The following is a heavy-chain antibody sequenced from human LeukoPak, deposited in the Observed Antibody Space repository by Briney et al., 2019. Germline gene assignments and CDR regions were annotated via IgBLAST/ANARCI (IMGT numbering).Heavy chain of an antibody. CDR2: ISSNGGST. D-gene: IGHD6-19*01. V-gene: IGHV3-64*01. CDR1: GFTFSSYA. J-gene: IGHJ3*02. CDR3: ARAAGMNAFDI. Sequence: PGGSLRLSCAASGFTFSSYAMHWVRQAPGKGLEYVSAISSNGGSTYYANSVKGRFTISRDNSKNTLYLQMGSLRAEDMAVYYCARAAGMNAFDIWGQGTMATVSS.